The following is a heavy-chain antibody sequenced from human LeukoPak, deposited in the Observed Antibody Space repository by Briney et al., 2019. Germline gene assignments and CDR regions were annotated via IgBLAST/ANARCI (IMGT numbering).Heavy chain of an antibody. D-gene: IGHD5-24*01. CDR3: AKEGRSLQTY. Sequence: GGSLRLSCAASGFTFSIYAMSWVRQAPGKGLEWVSVIRDSGDNTYYADAVKGRFTISRDNSKKTLHLQMNSLRAEDTAVYYCAKEGRSLQTYWGQGTLVTVSS. V-gene: IGHV3-23*01. CDR1: GFTFSIYA. CDR2: IRDSGDNT. J-gene: IGHJ4*02.